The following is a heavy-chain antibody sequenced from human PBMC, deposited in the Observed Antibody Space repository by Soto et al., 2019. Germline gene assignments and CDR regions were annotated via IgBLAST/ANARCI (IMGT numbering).Heavy chain of an antibody. J-gene: IGHJ4*02. Sequence: GGSLRLSCSASGFTFNSYAMHWVRQAPGKGLEFVSAISSYGADTYYADSVKGRFAISRDNSKNTLYLQLSSLRAEDTALYYCVKEGYMRSDWYGQFDYWGQGALVTVSS. CDR3: VKEGYMRSDWYGQFDY. CDR2: ISSYGADT. CDR1: GFTFNSYA. D-gene: IGHD6-19*01. V-gene: IGHV3-64D*06.